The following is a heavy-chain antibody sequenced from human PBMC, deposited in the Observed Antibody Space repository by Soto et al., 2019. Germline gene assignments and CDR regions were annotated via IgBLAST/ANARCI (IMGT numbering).Heavy chain of an antibody. CDR2: INPRGGST. CDR3: ARDYCSGGRCYFHP. J-gene: IGHJ5*02. Sequence: QVQLVQSGAEVKKPGASVKVSCKASGYTFTSYNLHWVRQAPGQGLEWMGIINPRGGSTTYAQKFQGRVTMTSDTSTRTVYMELTSLRSEDKAMLFCARDYCSGGRCYFHPWGQGTLVTVSS. CDR1: GYTFTSYN. V-gene: IGHV1-46*01. D-gene: IGHD2-15*01.